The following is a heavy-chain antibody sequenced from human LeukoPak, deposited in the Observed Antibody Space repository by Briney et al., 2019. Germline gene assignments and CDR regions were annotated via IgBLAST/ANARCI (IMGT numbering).Heavy chain of an antibody. Sequence: GGSLRLSCAASGFTLSSYWMSWVRQAPGKGLEWVANIKYDGSEKDYVDSVKGRFTISRDNAKNTLYLQMNRLRAEDTAVYYCASEKYYYDSSGYYGDYWGQGTLVTVSS. J-gene: IGHJ4*02. D-gene: IGHD3-22*01. CDR2: IKYDGSEK. V-gene: IGHV3-7*01. CDR1: GFTLSSYW. CDR3: ASEKYYYDSSGYYGDY.